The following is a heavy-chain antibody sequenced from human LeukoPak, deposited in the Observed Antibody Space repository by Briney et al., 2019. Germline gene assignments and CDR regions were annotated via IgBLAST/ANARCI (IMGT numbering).Heavy chain of an antibody. J-gene: IGHJ6*02. CDR2: IYYSGST. V-gene: IGHV4-39*01. Sequence: SETLSLTCTVSGGSISSSSYYWGWIRQPPGKGLEWIGSIYYSGSTYYNPSLKSRVTISVDTSKNQFSLKLSSVTAADTAVYYCASTAWGPLDYYYYYGMDVWGQGTTVTVSS. CDR1: GGSISSSSYY. D-gene: IGHD7-27*01. CDR3: ASTAWGPLDYYYYYGMDV.